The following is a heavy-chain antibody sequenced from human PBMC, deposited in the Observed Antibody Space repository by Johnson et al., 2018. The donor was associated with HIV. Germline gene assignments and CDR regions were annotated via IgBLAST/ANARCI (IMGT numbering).Heavy chain of an antibody. D-gene: IGHD2-15*01. J-gene: IGHJ3*02. V-gene: IGHV3-64*04. CDR3: ASILVVAAQEADAFDI. Sequence: QVQLVESGGGLVQPGGSLRLSCVASGFSFSSYPMHWVRQAPGRGLEYVARVTNNGDSTYYADSVNGRFTISRDNSKNTLYLQMNSLRAEDTAVYSCASILVVAAQEADAFDIWGQGTMVTVSS. CDR1: GFSFSSYP. CDR2: VTNNGDST.